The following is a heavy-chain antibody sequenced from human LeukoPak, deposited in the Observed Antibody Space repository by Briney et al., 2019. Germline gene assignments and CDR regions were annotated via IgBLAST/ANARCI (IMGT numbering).Heavy chain of an antibody. CDR3: ARRSDSGSDDGEDYFDF. CDR1: GASIFSTTFY. J-gene: IGHJ4*02. V-gene: IGHV4-39*01. CDR2: MYYDGST. D-gene: IGHD1-26*01. Sequence: SETLSLACSVSGASIFSTTFYWGWIRQPPGKGLEWIGSMYYDGSTYYTPSLQSRVSISVDTSNHQSSLKLTSVTAADTAVYFCARRSDSGSDDGEDYFDFWGQGTLVTISS.